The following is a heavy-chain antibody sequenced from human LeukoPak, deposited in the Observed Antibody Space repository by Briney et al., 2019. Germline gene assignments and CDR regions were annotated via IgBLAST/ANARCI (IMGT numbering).Heavy chain of an antibody. CDR3: AIWFGELLPLDY. D-gene: IGHD3-10*01. V-gene: IGHV3-30*02. CDR2: IRYDGSNK. J-gene: IGHJ4*02. CDR1: GFTFSSYV. Sequence: GGSLRLSCAASGFTFSSYVMHWVRQAPGKGLEWVAFIRYDGSNKYYADSVKGRFTISRDNSKNTLYLQMNSLRAEDTAVYYCAIWFGELLPLDYWGQGTLVTVSS.